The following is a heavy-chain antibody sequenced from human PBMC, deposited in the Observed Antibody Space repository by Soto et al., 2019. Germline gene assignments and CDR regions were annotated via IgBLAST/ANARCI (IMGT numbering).Heavy chain of an antibody. D-gene: IGHD3-16*01. CDR1: GYIFANYG. CDR2: ISPYTGNT. J-gene: IGHJ6*02. Sequence: QVQRVQSGDEEKKPGPSVKVSCKASGYIFANYGIAWVRQAPGQGLEWMGWISPYTGNTHSATKVQGRLTMTTDTSTSTAYMDLGSLTSDDTAVYFCVMVDNYVTPTPQDVWGQGTTVTVSS. V-gene: IGHV1-18*01. CDR3: VMVDNYVTPTPQDV.